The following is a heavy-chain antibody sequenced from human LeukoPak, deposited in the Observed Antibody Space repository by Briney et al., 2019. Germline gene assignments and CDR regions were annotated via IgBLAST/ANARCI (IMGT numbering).Heavy chain of an antibody. Sequence: ASVKVSCKASGYTFTGYYMHWVRQAPGQGLEWMGWINPNSGGTNYAQKFQGRVTMTRDTSISTAYMELSRLRSDDTAVYYCARTYYYDNSGMKGDYAFDIWGQGTMVTVSS. J-gene: IGHJ3*02. CDR1: GYTFTGYY. CDR3: ARTYYYDNSGMKGDYAFDI. CDR2: INPNSGGT. V-gene: IGHV1-2*02. D-gene: IGHD3-22*01.